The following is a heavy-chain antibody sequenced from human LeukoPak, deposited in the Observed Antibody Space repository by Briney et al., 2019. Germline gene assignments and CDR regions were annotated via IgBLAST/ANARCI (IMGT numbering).Heavy chain of an antibody. CDR3: AKARSRINDVCHGDFDY. CDR1: GFIFSSYA. CDR2: ISGSGGST. J-gene: IGHJ4*02. Sequence: GGSLRLSCAASGFIFSSYAMSWVRQAPGKGLEWGSTISGSGGSTYSADSVKGRFTISRDNSKNTVYLQLNSLRAEDTAVYYCAKARSRINDVCHGDFDYWGQGTLVTVSS. D-gene: IGHD2-8*01. V-gene: IGHV3-23*01.